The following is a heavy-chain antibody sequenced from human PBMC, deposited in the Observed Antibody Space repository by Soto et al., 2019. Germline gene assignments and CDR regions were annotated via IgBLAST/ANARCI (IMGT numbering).Heavy chain of an antibody. CDR1: GFTFSSYD. CDR2: FSFYGRRDNT. J-gene: IGHJ4*02. CDR3: AKSLYSDNGGPYDH. Sequence: EVQLLESGGGLVQPGGSLRLSCVGSGFTFSSYDMTWVRQAPGKGLEWVSSFSFYGRRDNTYYPDSVKGRFTISRDNSRNTVYLQMDNLRVEDTAVYYCAKSLYSDNGGPYDHWGQGTLVTVSS. V-gene: IGHV3-23*01. D-gene: IGHD5-12*01.